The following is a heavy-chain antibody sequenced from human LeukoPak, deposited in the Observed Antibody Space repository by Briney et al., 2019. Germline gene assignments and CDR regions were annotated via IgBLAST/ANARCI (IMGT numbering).Heavy chain of an antibody. CDR3: ARGYMGTIDY. Sequence: PSETLSLTCAVYGGSFSGYYWSWIRQPPGKGLEWIGEINHSGSTNYNPSLKSRVTISVDTSKNHLSLQLNSVTPEDTAVYYCARGYMGTIDYWGQGTLVIVSS. D-gene: IGHD1-7*01. J-gene: IGHJ4*02. V-gene: IGHV4-34*01. CDR1: GGSFSGYY. CDR2: INHSGST.